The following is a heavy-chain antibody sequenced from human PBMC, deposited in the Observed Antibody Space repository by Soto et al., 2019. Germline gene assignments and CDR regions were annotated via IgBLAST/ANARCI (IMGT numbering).Heavy chain of an antibody. V-gene: IGHV1-46*01. J-gene: IGHJ5*02. CDR1: GYTFTSYY. CDR3: ARDRCSGGSCHPTRWFDP. CDR2: INPSGGST. Sequence: GASVKVSCKASGYTFTSYYMHWVLQAPGQGLEWMGIINPSGGSTSYAQKFQGRVTMTRDTSTSTVYMELSSLRSEDTAVYYCARDRCSGGSCHPTRWFDPWGQGTLVTVSS. D-gene: IGHD2-15*01.